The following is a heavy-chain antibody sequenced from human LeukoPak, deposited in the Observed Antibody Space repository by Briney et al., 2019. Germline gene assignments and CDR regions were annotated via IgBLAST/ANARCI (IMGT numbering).Heavy chain of an antibody. CDR3: ARGCSSTSCPGNAFDI. J-gene: IGHJ3*02. Sequence: SETLSLTCTVSGGSISSSSYYWGWIRQPPGKGLEWIGSIYYSGSTYYNPSLKSRVTISVDTSKNQFSLKLSSVTAADTAVYYRARGCSSTSCPGNAFDIWGQGTMVTVSS. D-gene: IGHD2-2*01. CDR2: IYYSGST. CDR1: GGSISSSSYY. V-gene: IGHV4-39*07.